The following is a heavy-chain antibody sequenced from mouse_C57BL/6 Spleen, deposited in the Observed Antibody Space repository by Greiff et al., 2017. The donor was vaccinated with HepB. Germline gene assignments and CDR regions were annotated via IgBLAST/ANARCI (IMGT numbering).Heavy chain of an antibody. J-gene: IGHJ2*01. Sequence: QVQLQQPGAELVMPGASVKLSCKASGYTFTSYWMHWVKQRPGQGLEWIGEIDPSDSYTNYNQKFKGKSTLTVDKSSSTAYMQLSSLTSEDSAVYDYARSRVLGYWGQGTTLTVSS. CDR1: GYTFTSYW. CDR2: IDPSDSYT. D-gene: IGHD4-1*01. V-gene: IGHV1-69*01. CDR3: ARSRVLGY.